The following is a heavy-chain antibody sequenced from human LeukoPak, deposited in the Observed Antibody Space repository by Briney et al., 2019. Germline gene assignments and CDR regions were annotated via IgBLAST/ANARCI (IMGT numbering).Heavy chain of an antibody. CDR1: GGSFSGHY. Sequence: RASETLSLTCAVYGGSFSGHYWSWIRQPPGKGLEWIGEINHSGSTNYNPSLKSRVTISIDTSKNQFSLKLNSVTAADTAVYYCAVKTSWGQGTLVTVSS. CDR2: INHSGST. J-gene: IGHJ4*02. V-gene: IGHV4-34*01. CDR3: AVKTS.